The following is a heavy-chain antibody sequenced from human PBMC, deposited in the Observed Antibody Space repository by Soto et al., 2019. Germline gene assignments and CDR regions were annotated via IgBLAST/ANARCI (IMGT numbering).Heavy chain of an antibody. V-gene: IGHV1-69*13. J-gene: IGHJ6*02. CDR3: ARDVSLNYYDSTYYYYAMDV. Sequence: GASVKVSCKASGDTFSSQAFSWVRLAPGQGLEWMGVIIPFFGATNYAQKFQGRITITADESTSTVYMELSSLRSEDTAVYYCARDVSLNYYDSTYYYYAMDVWGQGTTVTVSS. CDR2: IIPFFGAT. CDR1: GDTFSSQA. D-gene: IGHD3-22*01.